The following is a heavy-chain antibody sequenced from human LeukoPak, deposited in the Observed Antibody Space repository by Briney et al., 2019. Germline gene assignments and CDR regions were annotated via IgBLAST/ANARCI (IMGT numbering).Heavy chain of an antibody. CDR1: GFTFSSYG. CDR2: ISGSGGST. V-gene: IGHV3-23*01. CDR3: ARERWLQHAGGDY. J-gene: IGHJ4*02. Sequence: GGSLRLSCAASGFTFSSYGMSWVRQAPGKGLEWVSAISGSGGSTYYADSVKGRFTISRDNSKNTLYLQMNSLRAEDTAVYYCARERWLQHAGGDYWGQGTLVTVSS. D-gene: IGHD5-24*01.